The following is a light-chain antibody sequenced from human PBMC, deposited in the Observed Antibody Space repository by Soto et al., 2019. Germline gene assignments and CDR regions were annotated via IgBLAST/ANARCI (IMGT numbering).Light chain of an antibody. CDR2: GNN. CDR1: SSNVGADYN. J-gene: IGLJ2*01. V-gene: IGLV1-40*01. Sequence: QSVLTQPPSVSGAPGQRVTISCTGTSSNVGADYNVHWYRQLPGTAPKLLIYGNNDRPSGVPDRFSGSKSGPSASLAITGVQTEDEADYYCRSYDTGLRGMIFGGGTKLTVL. CDR3: RSYDTGLRGMI.